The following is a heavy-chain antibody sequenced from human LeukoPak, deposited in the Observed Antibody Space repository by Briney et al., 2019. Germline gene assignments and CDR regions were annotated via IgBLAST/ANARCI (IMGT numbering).Heavy chain of an antibody. CDR1: GGTFSSYA. CDR3: ASGDLGYCSGGSCYGVFDY. CDR2: IIPIFGTA. Sequence: SVKVSCKASGGTFSSYAISWVRQAPGQGLEWMGRIIPIFGTANYAQKFQGRVTITTDESTSTAYMELSSLRSEDTAVYYCASGDLGYCSGGSCYGVFDYWGQGTLVTVSS. D-gene: IGHD2-15*01. V-gene: IGHV1-69*05. J-gene: IGHJ4*02.